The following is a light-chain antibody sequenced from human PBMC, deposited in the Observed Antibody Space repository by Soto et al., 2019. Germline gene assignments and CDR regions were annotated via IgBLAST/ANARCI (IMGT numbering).Light chain of an antibody. CDR2: FAS. J-gene: IGKJ1*01. CDR1: HSVGSL. V-gene: IGKV3-11*01. Sequence: EIVLTQSPATLSLSPGDRATLSCRASHSVGSLLAWYQQKPGQAPRLLIYFASNRATGIPPRFSGSGSGTDFTPTIDSLEPEDFALFYCQQRSAWPWTFGQGTRVEIK. CDR3: QQRSAWPWT.